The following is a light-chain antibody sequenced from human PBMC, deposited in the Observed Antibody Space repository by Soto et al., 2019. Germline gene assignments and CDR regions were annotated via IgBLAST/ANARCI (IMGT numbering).Light chain of an antibody. J-gene: IGKJ4*01. CDR2: DAS. CDR1: QDISNY. CDR3: QQYDNLPPLT. Sequence: DIQMTQSPSSLSASVGDRVTITCQASQDISNYLNWYQQKPGKAPQLLIYDASNFETGVPSRFSGSGSGTDFTFPISSLQPDDIATYYCQQYDNLPPLTFGGGTKVEIK. V-gene: IGKV1-33*01.